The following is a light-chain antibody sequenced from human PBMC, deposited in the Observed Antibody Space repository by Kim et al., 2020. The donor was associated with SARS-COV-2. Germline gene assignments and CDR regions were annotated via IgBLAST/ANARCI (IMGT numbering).Light chain of an antibody. CDR2: SDS. CDR3: QVWDSSREFYV. J-gene: IGLJ1*01. Sequence: SYELTQPPSVSVAPGKTARITCGGNNVGSASVNWYQQKAGQAPVLVIHSDSDWPSGVPERFSGSNSGNTATLTISRVEAGDEADYYCQVWDSSREFYVFGSGTKVTVL. CDR1: NVGSAS. V-gene: IGLV3-21*04.